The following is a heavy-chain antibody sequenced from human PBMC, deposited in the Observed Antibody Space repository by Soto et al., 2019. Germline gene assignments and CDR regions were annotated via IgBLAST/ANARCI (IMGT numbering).Heavy chain of an antibody. CDR3: ARVRRLGPISGSHLFWNYGMDV. J-gene: IGHJ6*04. Sequence: GGSLRLSCAASGFTFSSYDMHWVRQATGKGLEWVSAIGTAGDTYYPGSVKARFTISRENAKNSLYLQMNSLRAEDTAVSYCARVRRLGPISGSHLFWNYGMDVWGKGTTVTVS. CDR1: GFTFSSYD. V-gene: IGHV3-13*01. CDR2: IGTAGDT. D-gene: IGHD1-26*01.